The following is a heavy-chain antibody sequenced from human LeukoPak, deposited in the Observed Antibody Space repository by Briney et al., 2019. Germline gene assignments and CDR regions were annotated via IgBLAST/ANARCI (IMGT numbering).Heavy chain of an antibody. Sequence: PGGSLRLSCAASGFGFSDYTMNWVRQASGRGLEWVGHIRRNPNAFATVYAESLKGRFTLSKDDSTNTAYLQMNSLKTEDTAIYYCCRHPDGSGRYPPFDYWGQGTLVTVSS. CDR2: IRRNPNAFAT. CDR3: CRHPDGSGRYPPFDY. V-gene: IGHV3-73*01. D-gene: IGHD3-10*01. CDR1: GFGFSDYT. J-gene: IGHJ4*02.